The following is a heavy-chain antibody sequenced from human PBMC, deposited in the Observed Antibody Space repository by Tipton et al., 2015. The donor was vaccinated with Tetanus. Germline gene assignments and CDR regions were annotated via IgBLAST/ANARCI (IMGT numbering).Heavy chain of an antibody. CDR2: TYHTGGT. J-gene: IGHJ4*02. D-gene: IGHD1-1*01. CDR3: VRAPYNSPGKYYFDS. Sequence: TLSLTCAVSGVSIRNGGYSWNWIRQPAGKGLEWIGYTYHTGGTYYNPSLKSRVTISVDRSSDQFSLRLTSVTAADTAIYYCVRAPYNSPGKYYFDSWGQGTLVTVSS. V-gene: IGHV4-30-2*01. CDR1: GVSIRNGGYS.